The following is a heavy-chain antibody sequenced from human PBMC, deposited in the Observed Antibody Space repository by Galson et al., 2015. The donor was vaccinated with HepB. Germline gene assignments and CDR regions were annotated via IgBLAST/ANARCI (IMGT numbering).Heavy chain of an antibody. CDR2: IYPGDSDT. V-gene: IGHV5-51*01. J-gene: IGHJ4*02. CDR3: ARQLIPGATGY. CDR1: GYNFTNYW. D-gene: IGHD2-2*01. Sequence: QSGAEVKKPGESLKISCQGSGYNFTNYWIAWVRQMPGKGLECMGIIYPGDSDTRYSPSFQGQVTISADKSIKTAYLQWSSLKASDTAMYYCARQLIPGATGYWGQGTLVTVSS.